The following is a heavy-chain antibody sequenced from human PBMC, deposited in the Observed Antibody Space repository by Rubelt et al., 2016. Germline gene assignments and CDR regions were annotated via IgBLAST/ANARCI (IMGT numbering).Heavy chain of an antibody. D-gene: IGHD6-6*01. CDR3: ARGVLAARPCDY. Sequence: AMSWVRQAPGKGLEWVSALSGSGDSTYYADSVRGRFTISRDNAKNSLYLQMNSLRAEDTAVYYCARGVLAARPCDYWGQGTLVTVSS. J-gene: IGHJ4*02. CDR1: A. CDR2: LSGSGDST. V-gene: IGHV3-23*01.